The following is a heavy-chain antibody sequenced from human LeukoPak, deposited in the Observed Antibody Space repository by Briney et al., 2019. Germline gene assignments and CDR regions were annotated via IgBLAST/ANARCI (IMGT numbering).Heavy chain of an antibody. Sequence: SETLSLTCTVSGGSISSGGYYWSWIRQHPGKGLEWIGYIYYSGSTYYNPSLKSRVTISVDTSKNQFSLKLSSVTAADTAVYYCAGQRDDYGGNSVSNWFDPWGQGTLVTVSS. CDR1: GGSISSGGYY. J-gene: IGHJ5*02. V-gene: IGHV4-31*03. CDR2: IYYSGST. D-gene: IGHD4-23*01. CDR3: AGQRDDYGGNSVSNWFDP.